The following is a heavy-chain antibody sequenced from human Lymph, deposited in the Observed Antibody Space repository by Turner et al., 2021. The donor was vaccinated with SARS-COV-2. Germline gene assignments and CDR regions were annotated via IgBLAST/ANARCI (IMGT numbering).Heavy chain of an antibody. CDR3: ARARTAGTNYPGDFDY. D-gene: IGHD1-1*01. Sequence: QVQLQESGPGLVQPSQTLSLTCTVSGGSISSGGYYWSWIRQHPGQGLEWIGYLYYSGSTYYNPALKSRVTISVDTSKNQFSLKLSSVTAADTAVYYCARARTAGTNYPGDFDYWGQGTLVTVSS. CDR1: GGSISSGGYY. J-gene: IGHJ4*02. CDR2: LYYSGST. V-gene: IGHV4-31*03.